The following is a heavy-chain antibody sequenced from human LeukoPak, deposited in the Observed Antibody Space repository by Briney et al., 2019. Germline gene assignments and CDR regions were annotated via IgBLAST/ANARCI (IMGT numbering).Heavy chain of an antibody. J-gene: IGHJ6*02. CDR3: ARVRAIAGYYGMDV. V-gene: IGHV4-59*01. Sequence: SETLSLTCTVSGGSISSYYWSWIRQPPGKGPEWIGYIYYSGSTNYNPSLKSRVTISVDTSKNQFSLKLSSVTAADTAVYYCARVRAIAGYYGMDVWGQGTTVTVSS. CDR1: GGSISSYY. CDR2: IYYSGST.